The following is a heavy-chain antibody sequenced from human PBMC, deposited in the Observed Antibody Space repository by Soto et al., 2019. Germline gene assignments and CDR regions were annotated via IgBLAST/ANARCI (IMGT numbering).Heavy chain of an antibody. CDR2: IYSGGST. V-gene: IGHV3-66*01. D-gene: IGHD5-12*01. J-gene: IGHJ5*02. Sequence: GGSLRLSCAASGFTVSSNYMSWVRQAPGKGLEWVSVIYSGGSTYYADSVKGRFTISRDNSKNTLYLQMNSLRAEDTAVYYCARDRGGYDSDWFDPWGQGTQVTVSS. CDR3: ARDRGGYDSDWFDP. CDR1: GFTVSSNY.